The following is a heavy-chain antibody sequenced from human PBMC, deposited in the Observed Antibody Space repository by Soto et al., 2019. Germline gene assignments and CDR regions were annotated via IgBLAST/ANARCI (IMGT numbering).Heavy chain of an antibody. V-gene: IGHV1-69*05. J-gene: IGHJ4*02. Sequence: ASVKVSCKASGGTFSSYAISWVRQAPGQGLEWMGGIIPIFGTANYAQKFQGRVTMTRDTSTSTVYMELSSLRSEDTAVYYCARDKREIAVASFDYWGQGTLVTVSS. D-gene: IGHD6-19*01. CDR1: GGTFSSYA. CDR3: ARDKREIAVASFDY. CDR2: IIPIFGTA.